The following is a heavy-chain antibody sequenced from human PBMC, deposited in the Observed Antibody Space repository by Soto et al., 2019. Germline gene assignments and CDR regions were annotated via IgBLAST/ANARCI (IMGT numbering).Heavy chain of an antibody. Sequence: PGESLKISCKGSGYSFTSYWISWVRQMPGKGLEWMGRIDPSDSYTNYSPSFQGHVTISADKSISTAYLQWSSLKASDTAMYYCAREGKQLVYYYYYGMDVWGQGTTVTVSS. V-gene: IGHV5-10-1*01. J-gene: IGHJ6*02. CDR1: GYSFTSYW. CDR3: AREGKQLVYYYYYGMDV. CDR2: IDPSDSYT. D-gene: IGHD6-6*01.